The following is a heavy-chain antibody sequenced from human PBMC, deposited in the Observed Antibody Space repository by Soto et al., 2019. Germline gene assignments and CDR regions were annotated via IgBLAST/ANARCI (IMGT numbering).Heavy chain of an antibody. Sequence: GGSLRLSCAASGFTVCRNYMSWVRQAPGKGLEWVSVIYSGGSTYYADSVKGRFTISRDNSKNTLYLQMNSLRAEDTAVYYCARDDHTFCGVGAPLYVWGKGSTVIGSS. D-gene: IGHD3-3*01. CDR2: IYSGGST. CDR1: GFTVCRNY. V-gene: IGHV3-66*01. J-gene: IGHJ6*04. CDR3: ARDDHTFCGVGAPLYV.